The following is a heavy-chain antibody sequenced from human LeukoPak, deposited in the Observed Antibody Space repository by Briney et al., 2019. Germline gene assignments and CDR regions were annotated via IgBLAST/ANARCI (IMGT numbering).Heavy chain of an antibody. D-gene: IGHD4-17*01. V-gene: IGHV3-30*18. CDR3: AKETVTL. Sequence: QSGGSLRLSCAASGFTFSSYWMHWVRQAPGKGLEWVAVISYDGSNKYYADSVKGRFTISRDNSKNTLYLQMNSLRAEDTAVYYCAKETVTLWGQGTLVTVSS. J-gene: IGHJ4*02. CDR1: GFTFSSYW. CDR2: ISYDGSNK.